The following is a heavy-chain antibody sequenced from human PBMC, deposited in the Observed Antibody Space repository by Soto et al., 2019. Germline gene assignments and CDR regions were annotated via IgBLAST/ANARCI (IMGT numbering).Heavy chain of an antibody. V-gene: IGHV1-2*02. CDR1: GYTFSDYY. CDR3: AREPATAKPEGVDF. D-gene: IGHD1-1*01. J-gene: IGHJ4*02. Sequence: ASVKVSCKASGYTFSDYYIHWVRQAPGQGLEWMGWISPNSGGTKYAPKFRGGVTMTRDTSITTAYMELSRLRSGDTAVYYCAREPATAKPEGVDFWGQGTLVTVSS. CDR2: ISPNSGGT.